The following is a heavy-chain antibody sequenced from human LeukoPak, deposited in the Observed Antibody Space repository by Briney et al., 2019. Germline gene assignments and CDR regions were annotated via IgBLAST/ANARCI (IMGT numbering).Heavy chain of an antibody. CDR1: GYTFTSYY. V-gene: IGHV1-46*01. D-gene: IGHD1-26*01. CDR3: ARDNSLGDNAWWFDP. J-gene: IGHJ5*02. Sequence: ASVKVSCKASGYTFTSYYMHWVGQAPGQGLEWMGLINPTGGSTGYAQKFQGRVTMTRDMSTSTDYMELSSLRSEDTAIYYCARDNSLGDNAWWFDPWGQGTLVTVSS. CDR2: INPTGGST.